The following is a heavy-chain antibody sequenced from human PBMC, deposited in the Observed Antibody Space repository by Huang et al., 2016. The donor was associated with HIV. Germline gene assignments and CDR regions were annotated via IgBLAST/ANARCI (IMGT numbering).Heavy chain of an antibody. CDR2: RSYDGSNK. J-gene: IGHJ4*02. D-gene: IGHD6-19*01. Sequence: QVQLVESGGGVVQPGRSLRLSCAASGFTFSEDAMHWVRQAPGKGLEWVAVRSYDGSNKDHPDSVKGRFTISRDNSKNTVYLEMNSLRVEDTAVYYCARTNPRVAVAGTFDYWGQGTLVTVSS. CDR1: GFTFSEDA. V-gene: IGHV3-30-3*01. CDR3: ARTNPRVAVAGTFDY.